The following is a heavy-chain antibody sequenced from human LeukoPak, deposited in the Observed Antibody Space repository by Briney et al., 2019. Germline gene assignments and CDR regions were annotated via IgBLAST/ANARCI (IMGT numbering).Heavy chain of an antibody. D-gene: IGHD5-12*01. J-gene: IGHJ4*02. CDR3: SQEGGSHY. Sequence: PGGSLRLSCAASGFTFSSYGMHWVRQAPAKGLEWVAFIRSDGSDKYYADSVKGRFTISRDNSKNTLYLQMNSLRAEDTAVYYCSQEGGSHYWGQGTLVTVSS. CDR2: IRSDGSDK. CDR1: GFTFSSYG. V-gene: IGHV3-30*02.